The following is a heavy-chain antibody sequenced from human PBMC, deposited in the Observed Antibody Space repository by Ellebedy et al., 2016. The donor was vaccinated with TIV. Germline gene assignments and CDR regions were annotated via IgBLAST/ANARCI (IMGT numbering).Heavy chain of an antibody. CDR3: ARDLYGDYFFDY. J-gene: IGHJ4*02. V-gene: IGHV3-7*01. CDR2: IKEDGSEK. CDR1: GFTFGDYA. D-gene: IGHD4-17*01. Sequence: GESLKISXTASGFTFGDYAMSWFRQAPGKGLEWVANIKEDGSEKYYVDSVKGRFTVSRDNAKNSLYLQMNSLRAEDTAVYFCARDLYGDYFFDYWGQGALVTVSS.